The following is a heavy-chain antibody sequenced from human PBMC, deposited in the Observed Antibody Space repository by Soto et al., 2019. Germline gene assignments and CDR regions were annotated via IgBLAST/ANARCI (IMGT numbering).Heavy chain of an antibody. D-gene: IGHD3-10*01. Sequence: SETLSLTCTVSGGSIRSYYWSWIRQPPGKGLEWIGDIYYSGSTNYNPSLTSRVTISVDTSKNQFSLKLSSVTAADTAVYYCARTHGSGSPLDYWGQGTLVTVSS. V-gene: IGHV4-59*01. CDR3: ARTHGSGSPLDY. CDR2: IYYSGST. J-gene: IGHJ4*02. CDR1: GGSIRSYY.